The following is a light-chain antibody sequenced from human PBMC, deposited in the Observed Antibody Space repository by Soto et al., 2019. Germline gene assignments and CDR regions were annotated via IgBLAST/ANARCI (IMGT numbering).Light chain of an antibody. CDR2: GAS. CDR1: QSVSSSY. V-gene: IGKV3-20*01. J-gene: IGKJ1*01. Sequence: VLTQSPGTLSLSPGERATLSCRASQSVSSSYLAWYQQKPGQAPRLLIYGASSRATCIPDRFSGSGPGTDFTLTISRLEPEDFAVYYCQQSGWTFGQGTKVEIK. CDR3: QQSGWT.